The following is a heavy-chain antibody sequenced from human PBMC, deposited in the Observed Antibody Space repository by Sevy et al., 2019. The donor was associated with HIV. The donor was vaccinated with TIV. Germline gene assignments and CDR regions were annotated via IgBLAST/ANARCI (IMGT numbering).Heavy chain of an antibody. CDR1: GFTFNSYW. CDR3: AREGSPYDTYYYYYGMDV. V-gene: IGHV3-7*01. Sequence: GGSLRLSCAASGFTFNSYWMSWVRQAPGKGLEWVANIKQDGSEKYYVDSVKGRFTISRDNSQNSLFLQLNTLRAEDTAVYYCAREGSPYDTYYYYYGMDVWGQGTTVTVSS. CDR2: IKQDGSEK. J-gene: IGHJ6*02. D-gene: IGHD5-12*01.